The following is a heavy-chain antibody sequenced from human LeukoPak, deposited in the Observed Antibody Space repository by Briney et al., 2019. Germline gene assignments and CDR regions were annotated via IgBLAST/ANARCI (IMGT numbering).Heavy chain of an antibody. CDR1: GGSTSSSSYY. CDR3: ASRDGYNYYANFDY. CDR2: IYYSGST. V-gene: IGHV4-39*07. D-gene: IGHD5-24*01. J-gene: IGHJ4*02. Sequence: SETLSLTCTVSGGSTSSSSYYWGWIRQPPGKGLEWIGSIYYSGSTYYNPSLKSRVTISVDTSKNQFSLKLSSVTAADTAVYYCASRDGYNYYANFDYWGQGTLVTVSS.